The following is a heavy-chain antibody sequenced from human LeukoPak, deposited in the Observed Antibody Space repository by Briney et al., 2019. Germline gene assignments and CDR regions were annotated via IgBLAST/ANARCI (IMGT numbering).Heavy chain of an antibody. D-gene: IGHD6-13*01. V-gene: IGHV3-23*01. CDR2: INRSGGST. Sequence: GGSLRLSCAASGFSFSNYAMSWVHQAPGKGLEGVSSINRSGGSTYYTDSVKGRFTISRDNSRDTQYLKMNSLRAEDTAIYYCAKDHGAAAGWYYFDYWGQGNLVTVSS. J-gene: IGHJ4*02. CDR1: GFSFSNYA. CDR3: AKDHGAAAGWYYFDY.